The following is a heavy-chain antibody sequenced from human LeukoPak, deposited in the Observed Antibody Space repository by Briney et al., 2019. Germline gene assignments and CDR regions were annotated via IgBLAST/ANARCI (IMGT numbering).Heavy chain of an antibody. V-gene: IGHV3-23*01. CDR2: ISGSGGST. D-gene: IGHD7-27*01. Sequence: GGSLRLSCAASGVIFSSSAMSWVRQAPGKGLEWVSAISGSGGSTYYADSVKGRFTISRDNSKNTLYLQMNSLRAEDTAVYYCAKSAFLGTSLDYWGQGTLVTVSS. J-gene: IGHJ4*02. CDR3: AKSAFLGTSLDY. CDR1: GVIFSSSA.